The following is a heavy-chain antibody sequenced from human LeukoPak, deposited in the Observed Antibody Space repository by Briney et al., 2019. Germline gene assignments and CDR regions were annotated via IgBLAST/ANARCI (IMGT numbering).Heavy chain of an antibody. CDR3: ARGTTYYYDSSGYIKLSGGALFDY. Sequence: SETLSLTCTVSGGSISSHYWSWIRQPPGKGLEWIGYIYYSGSTNYNPSLKSRVTISVDTSKNQFSLKLSSVTAADTAVYYCARGTTYYYDSSGYIKLSGGALFDYWGQGTLVTVSS. D-gene: IGHD3-22*01. V-gene: IGHV4-59*11. CDR1: GGSISSHY. J-gene: IGHJ4*02. CDR2: IYYSGST.